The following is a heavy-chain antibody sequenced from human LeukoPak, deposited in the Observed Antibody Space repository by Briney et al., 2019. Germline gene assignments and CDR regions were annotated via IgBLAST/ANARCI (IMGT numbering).Heavy chain of an antibody. CDR2: ISWNSGSI. V-gene: IGHV3-9*01. Sequence: PGRSLRLSCAASGFTFDDYAMHWVRQAPGKGLEWVSGISWNSGSIGYADSVKGRFTISRDKAKNSLYLQMNSLRAEDTALYYCAKARGGGYPFDYWGQGTLVTVSS. J-gene: IGHJ4*02. CDR1: GFTFDDYA. D-gene: IGHD2-15*01. CDR3: AKARGGGYPFDY.